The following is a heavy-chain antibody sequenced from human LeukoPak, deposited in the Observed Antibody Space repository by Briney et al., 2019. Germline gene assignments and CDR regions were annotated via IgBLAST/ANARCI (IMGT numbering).Heavy chain of an antibody. V-gene: IGHV4-4*07. CDR1: GGSISSYY. Sequence: SETLSLTCTVSGGSISSYYWSWIRQPAGKGLEWIGRIYTSGSTNYNPSLKSRVTMSVDTSKNQFSLKLSSVTAADTAVYYCARDGWVDYCSSTSCYIPPPYFDYWGQGTLVTVSS. D-gene: IGHD2-2*02. J-gene: IGHJ4*02. CDR3: ARDGWVDYCSSTSCYIPPPYFDY. CDR2: IYTSGST.